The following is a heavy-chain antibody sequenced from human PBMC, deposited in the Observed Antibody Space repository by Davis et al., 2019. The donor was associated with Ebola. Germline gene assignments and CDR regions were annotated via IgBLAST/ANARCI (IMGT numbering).Heavy chain of an antibody. V-gene: IGHV1-2*02. D-gene: IGHD6-19*01. J-gene: IGHJ3*02. CDR1: GYTFTGYY. CDR3: ARANPWLADAFDI. Sequence: ASVKVSCKASGYTFTGYYMHWVRQAPGQGLEWMGWINPNSGGTNYAQKFQGRVTMTRDTSISTAYMELSRLRSDDTAVYYCARANPWLADAFDIWGQGTMVTVSS. CDR2: INPNSGGT.